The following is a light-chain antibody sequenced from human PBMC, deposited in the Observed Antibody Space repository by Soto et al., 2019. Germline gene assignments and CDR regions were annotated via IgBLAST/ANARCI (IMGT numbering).Light chain of an antibody. CDR1: SSDIGGYNY. V-gene: IGLV2-8*01. CDR3: CSYAGSKNYV. CDR2: GVN. J-gene: IGLJ1*01. Sequence: QSVLAQPPSASGSPGQSVAISCTGTSSDIGGYNYVSWFQQHPGKAPKLIIYGVNERPSGVPDRFSGSKSDNTASLTVSGLQAEDEADYYCCSYAGSKNYVFGTGTKVTVL.